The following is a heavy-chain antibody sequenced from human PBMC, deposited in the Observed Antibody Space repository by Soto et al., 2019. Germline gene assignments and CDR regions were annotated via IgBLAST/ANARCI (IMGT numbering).Heavy chain of an antibody. CDR2: LNSDGSDT. D-gene: IGHD3-3*01. CDR1: GFTFSSYW. V-gene: IGHV3-74*01. CDR3: VRDGHDSVDLDY. J-gene: IGHJ4*02. Sequence: EVQLVESGGGLVQPGGSLRLSCAASGFTFSSYWMHWVRQAPGMGLLWVSRLNSDGSDTSYADSVKGRFTISRDNAKNTLSLQMISLRAEDTAVYYCVRDGHDSVDLDYWGQGTQVTVSS.